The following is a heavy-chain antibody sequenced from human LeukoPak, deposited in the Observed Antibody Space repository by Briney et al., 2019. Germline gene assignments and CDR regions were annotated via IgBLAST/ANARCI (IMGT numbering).Heavy chain of an antibody. CDR3: AKAVLLWFGEFGYFDY. V-gene: IGHV3-23*01. Sequence: GGSLRLSCAASEFTVSVNYMSWVRQAPGKGLEWVSAISGSGGSTYYADSVKGRFTISRDNSKNTLYLQMNSLRAEDTAVYYCAKAVLLWFGEFGYFDYWGQGTLVTVSS. D-gene: IGHD3-10*01. CDR2: ISGSGGST. CDR1: EFTVSVNY. J-gene: IGHJ4*02.